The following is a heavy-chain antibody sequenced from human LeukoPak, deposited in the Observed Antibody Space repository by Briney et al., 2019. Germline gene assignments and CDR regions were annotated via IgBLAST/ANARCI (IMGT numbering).Heavy chain of an antibody. CDR1: GFTFSNAW. J-gene: IGHJ4*02. CDR3: ARLATLDY. CDR2: IKTKADGGTT. Sequence: GGSLRLSCTASGFTFSNAWMNWVRQVPGKGLEWVGRIKTKADGGTTLYAVPVKDRFTISRDDSQNTLYLQMNSLKTEDTGVYYCARLATLDYWGQGTLVTVSS. V-gene: IGHV3-15*01. D-gene: IGHD3-9*01.